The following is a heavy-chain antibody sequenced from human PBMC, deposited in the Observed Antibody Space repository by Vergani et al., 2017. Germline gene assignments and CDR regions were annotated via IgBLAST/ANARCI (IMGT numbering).Heavy chain of an antibody. Sequence: QVQLVKSGAEVKKPGASVKVSCKASGYTFTGYNMHWGRQAPGQGLGWRGWINPNSGGTNYAQKFQGRVTMTRDTSISTAYMELSRLRSDDTAVYYCASGGYSGYDQRVGFDYWGQGTLVTVSS. D-gene: IGHD5-12*01. J-gene: IGHJ4*02. CDR2: INPNSGGT. CDR3: ASGGYSGYDQRVGFDY. CDR1: GYTFTGYN. V-gene: IGHV1-2*02.